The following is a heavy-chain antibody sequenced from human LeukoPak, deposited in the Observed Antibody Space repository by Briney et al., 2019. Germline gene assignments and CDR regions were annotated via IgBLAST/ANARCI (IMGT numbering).Heavy chain of an antibody. CDR1: GFTFSSYA. CDR3: ARSQRDPSFDY. V-gene: IGHV3-30-3*01. J-gene: IGHJ4*02. CDR2: ISYDGSNK. Sequence: GRSLRLSCAASGFTFSSYAMHWVRQAPGKGLEWVAVISYDGSNKYYADSVKGRFTISRDNSKNTLYLQMNSLRAEDTAVYYCARSQRDPSFDYWGQGTLVTVSS. D-gene: IGHD2-21*02.